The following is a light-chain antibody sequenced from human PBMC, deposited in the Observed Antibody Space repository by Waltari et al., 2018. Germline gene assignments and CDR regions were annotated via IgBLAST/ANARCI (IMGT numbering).Light chain of an antibody. Sequence: QSALTEPPSASGSPGQSVTISCTGTSSDVGGYNYVSWYQQHPGKAPNLMIYEVSKRPSGVPDRFSGSKSGNTASLTVSGLQAEDEADYYCTSYASSNSVVFGGGTKLTVL. J-gene: IGLJ2*01. V-gene: IGLV2-8*01. CDR1: SSDVGGYNY. CDR2: EVS. CDR3: TSYASSNSVV.